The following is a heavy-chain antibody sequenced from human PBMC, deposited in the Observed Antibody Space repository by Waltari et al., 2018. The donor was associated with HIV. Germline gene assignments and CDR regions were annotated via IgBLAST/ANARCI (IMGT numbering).Heavy chain of an antibody. D-gene: IGHD3-16*01. CDR3: TRKNKMGYYFDY. J-gene: IGHJ4*02. CDR2: IRSRAYGGTR. CDR1: GFTFGDYA. Sequence: EVQLVESGGDLVQPGRSLRLSCTASGFTFGDYAIIWVRQAPGKGLEWVGFIRSRAYGGTREYAASVRDRFSISRDDSKSIAYLQMSSLKTEDTGIYYCTRKNKMGYYFDYWGQGTLVTVSS. V-gene: IGHV3-49*04.